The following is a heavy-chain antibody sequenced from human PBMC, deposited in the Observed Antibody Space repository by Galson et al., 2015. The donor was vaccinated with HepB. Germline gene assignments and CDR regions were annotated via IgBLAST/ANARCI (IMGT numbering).Heavy chain of an antibody. J-gene: IGHJ5*02. CDR2: IYYSGST. Sequence: QVQLQESGPGLVKPSETLSLTCTVSGGSVSSGSYYWSWIRQPPGKGLEWIGYIYYSGSTNYNPSLKSRVTISVDTSKNQFSLKLSSVTAADTAVYYCARDEGNWNYAWGQGTLVTVSS. CDR3: ARDEGNWNYA. V-gene: IGHV4-61*01. CDR1: GGSVSSGSYY.